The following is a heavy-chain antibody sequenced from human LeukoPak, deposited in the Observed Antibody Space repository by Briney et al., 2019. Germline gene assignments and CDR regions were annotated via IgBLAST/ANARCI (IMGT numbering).Heavy chain of an antibody. Sequence: PGGSLRLSCAASGFTFSSYEMSWVRQAPGKGLEWVSGISGSGGGTYYADSVRGRFTISRDNSKNTLYLQMNSLRAEDTAVYYCATDSRRGRSGTYYNVGFDYWGQGTLVTVSS. CDR2: ISGSGGGT. V-gene: IGHV3-23*01. CDR3: ATDSRRGRSGTYYNVGFDY. J-gene: IGHJ4*02. CDR1: GFTFSSYE. D-gene: IGHD3-10*01.